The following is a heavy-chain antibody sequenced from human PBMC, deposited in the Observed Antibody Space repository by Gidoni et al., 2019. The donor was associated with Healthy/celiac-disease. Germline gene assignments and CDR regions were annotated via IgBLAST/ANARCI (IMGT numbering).Heavy chain of an antibody. V-gene: IGHV3-33*01. CDR2: IWYDGSNK. Sequence: QVQLVESGGGVVQPGRSLRLSCAASGFTFSSYGMHWVRQAPGKGLEWVAVIWYDGSNKYYADSVKGRFTISRDNSKNTLYLQMNSLRAEDTAVYYCARDYRTIFGVDHYGMDVWGQGTTVTVSS. J-gene: IGHJ6*02. CDR3: ARDYRTIFGVDHYGMDV. D-gene: IGHD3-3*01. CDR1: GFTFSSYG.